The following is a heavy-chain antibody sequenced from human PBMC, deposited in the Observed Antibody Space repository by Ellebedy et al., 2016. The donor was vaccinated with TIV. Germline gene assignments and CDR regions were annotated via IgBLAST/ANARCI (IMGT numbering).Heavy chain of an antibody. Sequence: GESLKISCAASGFGFSDYWMSWVRQAPGKGLEWVANIKEDGTANDYVASVRGRFIIFRDNAKDLLYLQMNGLRVEDTAVYYCATDRRTGWYNGLEYWGQGIVVTVSS. D-gene: IGHD6-19*01. V-gene: IGHV3-7*03. CDR1: GFGFSDYW. CDR3: ATDRRTGWYNGLEY. CDR2: IKEDGTAN. J-gene: IGHJ4*02.